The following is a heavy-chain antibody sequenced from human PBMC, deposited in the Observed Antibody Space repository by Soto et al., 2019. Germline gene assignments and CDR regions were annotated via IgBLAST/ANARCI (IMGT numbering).Heavy chain of an antibody. J-gene: IGHJ6*03. D-gene: IGHD6-6*01. CDR3: ARPPVAALRPPADYYYYYYMDV. CDR2: INSDGSST. Sequence: EVQLVESGGGLVQPGGSLRLSCAASGFTFSSYWMHWVRQAPGKGLVWVSRINSDGSSTSYADSVKGRFTISRDNAKNTLYLQMNSLRAEDTAVYYCARPPVAALRPPADYYYYYYMDVWGKGTTVTVSS. CDR1: GFTFSSYW. V-gene: IGHV3-74*01.